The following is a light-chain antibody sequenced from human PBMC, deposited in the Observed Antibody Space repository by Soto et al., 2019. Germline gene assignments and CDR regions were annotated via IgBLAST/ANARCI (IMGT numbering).Light chain of an antibody. CDR3: QQRSNWPPIT. Sequence: VVLTQSPGTLSLSPGDVATLSCRASQSVSSYLAWYQQKAGQAPRLLIYDASNRATGIPARFSGSGSGTDFTLTISSLEPEDFAVYYCQQRSNWPPITFGQGTKVDIK. V-gene: IGKV3-11*01. J-gene: IGKJ1*01. CDR1: QSVSSY. CDR2: DAS.